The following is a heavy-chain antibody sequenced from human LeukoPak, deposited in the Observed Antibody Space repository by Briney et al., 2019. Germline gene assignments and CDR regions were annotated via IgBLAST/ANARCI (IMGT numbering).Heavy chain of an antibody. V-gene: IGHV3-21*01. CDR3: ARDGSYYYDSSGYYNDAFDI. CDR1: GFTFSSYS. D-gene: IGHD3-22*01. Sequence: GGSLRLSCAASGFTFSSYSMNWVRQAPGKGLEWVSSISSSSSYIYYADSVKGRFTISRDNAKNSLYLQMNSLRAEDTAVYYCARDGSYYYDSSGYYNDAFDIWGQGTMVTVSS. CDR2: ISSSSSYI. J-gene: IGHJ3*02.